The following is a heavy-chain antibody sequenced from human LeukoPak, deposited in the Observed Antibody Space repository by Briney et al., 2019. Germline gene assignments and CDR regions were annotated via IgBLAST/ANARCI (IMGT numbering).Heavy chain of an antibody. CDR3: ARSRRGYSGFHFDY. Sequence: ASVKVSCKASGYTFTSYDINWVRQATGQGLEWMGWMNPNSGNTGYAQKFQGRVTMTRNTSISTAYMELSSLRSEDTAVYYCARSRRGYSGFHFDYWGREPWSPSPQ. CDR2: MNPNSGNT. V-gene: IGHV1-8*01. J-gene: IGHJ4*02. D-gene: IGHD5-12*01. CDR1: GYTFTSYD.